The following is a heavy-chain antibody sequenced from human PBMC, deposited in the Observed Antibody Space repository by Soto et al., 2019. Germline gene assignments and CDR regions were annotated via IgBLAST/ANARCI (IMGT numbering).Heavy chain of an antibody. CDR1: EFTFSTYA. V-gene: IGHV3-23*01. J-gene: IGHJ3*02. D-gene: IGHD3-10*01. CDR3: AKDRTMARGIRAYDI. Sequence: ELKLLEIGGGLVQPGGSLRLSCAASEFTFSTYAMTWVRQAPGRGLQWVATISDSGDITYYADSVKGRFTISRDNSRNTLYLQMNNLRAEDTALYYCAKDRTMARGIRAYDIWGQGTMVTISS. CDR2: ISDSGDIT.